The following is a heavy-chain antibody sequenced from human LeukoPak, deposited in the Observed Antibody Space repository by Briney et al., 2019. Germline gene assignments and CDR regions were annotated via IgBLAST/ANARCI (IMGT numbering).Heavy chain of an antibody. CDR2: ISSSGSTI. V-gene: IGHV3-48*03. CDR1: GFTFSSYE. J-gene: IGHJ6*03. CDR3: ARVGNGDYRYYFYMDV. Sequence: GGSLRLSCAASGFTFSSYEMNWVRQAPGKGLEWVSYISSSGSTIYYADSVKGRFTISRDNAKNSLYLQMNSLRAEDTAVYYCARVGNGDYRYYFYMDVWGKGTTVTISS. D-gene: IGHD4-17*01.